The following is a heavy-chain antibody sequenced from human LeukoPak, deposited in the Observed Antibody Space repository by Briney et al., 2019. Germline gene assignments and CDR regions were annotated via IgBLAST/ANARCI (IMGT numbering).Heavy chain of an antibody. Sequence: GGSLRLSCAASKFSLSTYPMNWVRQAPGKGLEWVSTISGSGGNAYYADSVKGRFTISRDNSKNTLYLQMNSLRAEDTAIYYCAKERPQTTSFDYWGQGTLVTVSS. V-gene: IGHV3-23*01. D-gene: IGHD2/OR15-2a*01. CDR1: KFSLSTYP. J-gene: IGHJ4*02. CDR2: ISGSGGNA. CDR3: AKERPQTTSFDY.